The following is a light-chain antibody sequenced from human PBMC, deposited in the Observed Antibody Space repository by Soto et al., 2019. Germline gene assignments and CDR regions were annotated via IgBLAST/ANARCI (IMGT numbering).Light chain of an antibody. Sequence: EIVMTQSPATLSLSPGERATLSCRASQSVSSNLSWYQQKPGQAPRRLIYGASTRATGIPARFSGSGSVTKFILLISSLLSDDVAVYYCQQYNNWPPWTFGQGTKVEI. V-gene: IGKV3-15*01. CDR1: QSVSSN. CDR2: GAS. CDR3: QQYNNWPPWT. J-gene: IGKJ1*01.